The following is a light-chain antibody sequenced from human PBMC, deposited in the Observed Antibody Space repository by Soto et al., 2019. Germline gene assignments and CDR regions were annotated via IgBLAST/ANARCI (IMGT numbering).Light chain of an antibody. Sequence: EFVLTQSPGTLSLSLGVRATLSCRASEYVPSNFLAWYQQRPGQAPRLLIYGASIRATGIPDRFSGSESGTDFTLSISRLEPEDFAMYYCQQYGSSPPTTFGQGTRLEIK. CDR2: GAS. J-gene: IGKJ5*01. V-gene: IGKV3-20*01. CDR3: QQYGSSPPTT. CDR1: EYVPSNF.